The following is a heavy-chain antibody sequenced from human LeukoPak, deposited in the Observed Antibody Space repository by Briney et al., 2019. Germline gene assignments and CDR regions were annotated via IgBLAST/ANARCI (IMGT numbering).Heavy chain of an antibody. CDR1: GFSVSSIY. V-gene: IGHV3-53*01. CDR2: IDEGDGTT. J-gene: IGHJ4*02. Sequence: GGSLRLSCAASGFSVSSIYMNWVRQAPGKGLEWVSSIDEGDGTTHYADSVKGRFTISRDDSKNTLYLQLNSLRVEDTAVYYCAKQWLVGSWGQGTLVTVSS. D-gene: IGHD6-19*01. CDR3: AKQWLVGS.